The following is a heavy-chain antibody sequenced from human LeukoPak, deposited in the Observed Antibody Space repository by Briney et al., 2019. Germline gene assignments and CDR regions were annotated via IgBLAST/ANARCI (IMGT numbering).Heavy chain of an antibody. V-gene: IGHV4-61*02. D-gene: IGHD3-22*01. CDR2: IYTSGST. CDR1: GGSISSGSYY. CDR3: ARVYYDSSGYLILDY. Sequence: SQTLSLTCTVSGGSISSGSYYWSWIRQPAGKGLEWIGRIYTSGSTNYNPSLKSRVTISVDTSKNQFSLKLSSVTAADTAVYYCARVYYDSSGYLILDYWGQGTLVTASS. J-gene: IGHJ4*02.